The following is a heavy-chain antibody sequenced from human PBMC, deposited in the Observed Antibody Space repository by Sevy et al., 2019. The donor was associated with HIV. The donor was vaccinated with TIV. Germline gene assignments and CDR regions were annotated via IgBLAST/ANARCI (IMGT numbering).Heavy chain of an antibody. J-gene: IGHJ6*03. Sequence: ASVKVSCKASGYTFTGYYMHWVRQAPGQGLEWMGWINPNSGGTNYAQKFQGWVTMTRDTSISTAYIELSRLRSDDTAVYYCARASLKGSSTSTHYYYYYMDVWGKGTTVTVSS. CDR2: INPNSGGT. CDR1: GYTFTGYY. V-gene: IGHV1-2*04. CDR3: ARASLKGSSTSTHYYYYYMDV. D-gene: IGHD2-2*01.